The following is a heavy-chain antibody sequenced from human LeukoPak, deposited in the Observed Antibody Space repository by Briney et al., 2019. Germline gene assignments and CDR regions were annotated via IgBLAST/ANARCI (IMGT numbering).Heavy chain of an antibody. J-gene: IGHJ3*02. CDR1: GGSISSGGYY. V-gene: IGHV4-31*03. D-gene: IGHD2-21*02. Sequence: PSETLSLTCTVSGGSISSGGYYWSWIRQHPGKGLEWIGYIYYSGSTYYNPSLKSRVTISVDTSKNQFSLKLSSVTAADTAVYYCARHSGCRGGDCFNDAFDIWGQGTMVTVSS. CDR2: IYYSGST. CDR3: ARHSGCRGGDCFNDAFDI.